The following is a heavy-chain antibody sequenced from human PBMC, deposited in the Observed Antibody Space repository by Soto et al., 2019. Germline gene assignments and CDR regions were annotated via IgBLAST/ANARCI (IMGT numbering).Heavy chain of an antibody. V-gene: IGHV3-21*01. D-gene: IGHD6-19*01. CDR3: ARDLALAGNY. Sequence: PGGSLRLSSAASGFTFSSYAMNWVRQTQEKGLEWVSSISSTSSYTHYSDSVKGRFTISRDNANNSLFLQMNSLRAEDTATYYCARDLALAGNYWSQGVLVTVSS. J-gene: IGHJ4*02. CDR1: GFTFSSYA. CDR2: ISSTSSYT.